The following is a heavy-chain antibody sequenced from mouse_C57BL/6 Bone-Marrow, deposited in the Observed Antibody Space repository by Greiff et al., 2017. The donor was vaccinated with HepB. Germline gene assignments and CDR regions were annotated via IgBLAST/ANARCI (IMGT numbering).Heavy chain of an antibody. CDR3: ARSYYRFDY. CDR2: INPNNGGT. CDR1: GYTFTDYN. V-gene: IGHV1-22*01. D-gene: IGHD2-14*01. Sequence: EVQLQQSGPELVKPGASVKMSCKASGYTFTDYNMHWVKQSHGKSLEWIGYINPNNGGTSYNQKFKGKAKLTVNKSSSTAYMEIRSLTSEDSAVYYCARSYYRFDYWGQGTTLTVSS. J-gene: IGHJ2*01.